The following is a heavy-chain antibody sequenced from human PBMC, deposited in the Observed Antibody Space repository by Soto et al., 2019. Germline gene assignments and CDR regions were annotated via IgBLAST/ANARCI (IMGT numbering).Heavy chain of an antibody. CDR2: MNPNSGNT. CDR1: GYTFTSYH. Sequence: QVELVQSGAEVKKPGASVKVSCKGSGYTFTSYHINWVRQATGQGLEWMGWMNPNSGNTGYAQTLQSRVTMTWDTSISTAYMELSSLRFEDTAMYYCARGHISSTKNWLDPWGQGTLVTVSS. CDR3: ARGHISSTKNWLDP. D-gene: IGHD6-6*01. J-gene: IGHJ5*02. V-gene: IGHV1-8*01.